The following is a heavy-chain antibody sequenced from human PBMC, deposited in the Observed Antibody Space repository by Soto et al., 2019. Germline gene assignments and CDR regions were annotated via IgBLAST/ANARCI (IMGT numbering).Heavy chain of an antibody. D-gene: IGHD6-19*01. CDR2: IFSNDEK. CDR1: NGKVG. J-gene: IGHJ6*03. Sequence: NGKVGVSWIRQPPGKALEWLAHIFSNDEKSYRTSLKSRLTISEDTSKSRVVLTMTNVDPVDTATYYCARILFGRSVAGGYFYMDVWGKGTTVTVSS. V-gene: IGHV2-26*01. CDR3: ARILFGRSVAGGYFYMDV.